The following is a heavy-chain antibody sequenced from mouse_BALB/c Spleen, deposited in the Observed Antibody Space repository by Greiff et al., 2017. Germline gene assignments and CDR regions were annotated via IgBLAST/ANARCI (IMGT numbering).Heavy chain of an antibody. CDR1: GFTFSSYG. D-gene: IGHD2-4*01. J-gene: IGHJ4*01. Sequence: EVKLMESGGGLVQPGGSLKLSCAASGFTFSSYGMSWVRQTPDKRLELVATINSNGGSTYYPDSVKGRFTISRDNAKNTLYLQMSSLKSEDTAMYDSARGGYYDYYYAMDYWGQGTSVTVSA. CDR3: ARGGYYDYYYAMDY. CDR2: INSNGGST. V-gene: IGHV5-6-3*01.